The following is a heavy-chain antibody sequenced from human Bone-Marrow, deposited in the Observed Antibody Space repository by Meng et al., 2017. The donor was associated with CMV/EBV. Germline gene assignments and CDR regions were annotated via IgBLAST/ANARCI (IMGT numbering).Heavy chain of an antibody. CDR1: GGTFSSYT. V-gene: IGHV1-69*04. CDR2: IIPILGIA. D-gene: IGHD1-26*01. J-gene: IGHJ4*02. Sequence: SVKVSCKASGGTFSSYTISWVRQAPGQGLEWMGRIIPILGIANYAQKFQGRVTITADKSTSTAYMELRSLRSDDTAVYYCARDLSGSYYPYYFDYWGQGTLVTVSS. CDR3: ARDLSGSYYPYYFDY.